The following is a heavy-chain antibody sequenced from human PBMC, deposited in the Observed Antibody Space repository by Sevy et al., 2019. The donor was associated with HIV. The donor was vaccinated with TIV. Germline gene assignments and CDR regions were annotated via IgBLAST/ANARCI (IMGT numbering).Heavy chain of an antibody. D-gene: IGHD6-13*01. V-gene: IGHV4-61*08. Sequence: SETLSLTCAVSGGSVSSGDYYWSWIRQPPGKGLDWIGYVSYIGSTNYSPSLKSRLTISVDTSRNQFSLKLNSVTAADTAVYYCARDRIAAAGGHFDYWGQGILVTVSS. J-gene: IGHJ4*02. CDR2: VSYIGST. CDR1: GGSVSSGDYY. CDR3: ARDRIAAAGGHFDY.